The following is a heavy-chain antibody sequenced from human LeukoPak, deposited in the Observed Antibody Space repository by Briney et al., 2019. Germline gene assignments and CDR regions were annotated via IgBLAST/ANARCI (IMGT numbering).Heavy chain of an antibody. CDR1: GGSITYGSYY. D-gene: IGHD1-7*01. CDR3: ARASWNYLER. Sequence: SETLSLTCTVSGGSITYGSYYWSWIRQAAGKGLEWIGRTHKSGTTHYNPSLRSRVILSLDMSKNQFSLQLSSVTAADTGVYYCARASWNYLERWGQGSLVTVSS. V-gene: IGHV4-61*02. CDR2: THKSGTT. J-gene: IGHJ4*02.